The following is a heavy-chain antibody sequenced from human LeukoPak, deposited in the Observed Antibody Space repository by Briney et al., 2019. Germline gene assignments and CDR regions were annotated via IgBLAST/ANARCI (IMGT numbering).Heavy chain of an antibody. D-gene: IGHD2-2*01. CDR3: ARGRIVVVPALGLYFDH. J-gene: IGHJ4*02. CDR2: IRQDGSEK. V-gene: IGHV3-7*01. Sequence: GGSLRLSCAASGFTFSSYWMSWVRQAPGKGLEWVANIRQDGSEKYYVDSVKGRFTISRDNAKNSLYLQMNSLRAEDTAVYYCARGRIVVVPALGLYFDHWGQGTLVTVSS. CDR1: GFTFSSYW.